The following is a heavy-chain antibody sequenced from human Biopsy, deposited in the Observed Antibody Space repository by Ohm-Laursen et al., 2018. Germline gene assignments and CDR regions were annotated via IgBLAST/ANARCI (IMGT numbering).Heavy chain of an antibody. CDR1: GGSISNYF. D-gene: IGHD3-16*01. CDR3: ARDSRGGHLNTTLITGKNLDS. CDR2: FRFEDRT. Sequence: SDTLSLTCAVSGGSISNYFWTWIRQPPGKGLEWIGYFRFEDRTSYNSSLKSRVTISVDTSKNQFSLKLNSVTAADTAVYFCARDSRGGHLNTTLITGKNLDSWGQGILVTVSS. J-gene: IGHJ4*02. V-gene: IGHV4-59*01.